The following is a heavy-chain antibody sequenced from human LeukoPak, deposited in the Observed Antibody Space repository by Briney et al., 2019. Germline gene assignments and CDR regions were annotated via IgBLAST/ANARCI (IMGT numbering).Heavy chain of an antibody. CDR2: ISGSGGST. CDR3: AKDFLTYYYDSSGYYYDY. CDR1: GFTFSSYA. V-gene: IGHV3-23*01. Sequence: GGSLRLSCAASGFTFSSYAMSWVRQAPGKGLEWVSAISGSGGSTYYADSVKGRFPISRDNSKNTLYLQMNSLRAEDTAVYYCAKDFLTYYYDSSGYYYDYWGQGTLVTASS. J-gene: IGHJ4*02. D-gene: IGHD3-22*01.